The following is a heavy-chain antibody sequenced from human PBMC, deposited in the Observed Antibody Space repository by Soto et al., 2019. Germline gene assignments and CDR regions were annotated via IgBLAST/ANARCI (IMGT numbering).Heavy chain of an antibody. J-gene: IGHJ4*02. CDR2: IIPIFGTA. Sequence: QVQLVQSGAEVKKPGSSVKVSCKASGGTFSSYAISWVRQAPGQGLEWMGGIIPIFGTANYAQKFQGRVTITADKSTNTAYMELSSLRSEDTAVYYCARDRGYCSSTSCYHFDYWGQGTLVTVSS. CDR3: ARDRGYCSSTSCYHFDY. D-gene: IGHD2-2*01. V-gene: IGHV1-69*06. CDR1: GGTFSSYA.